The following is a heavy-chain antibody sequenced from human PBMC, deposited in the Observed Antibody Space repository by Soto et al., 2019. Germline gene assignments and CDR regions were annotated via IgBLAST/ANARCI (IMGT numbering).Heavy chain of an antibody. Sequence: QVQLVQSGAEVKKPGSSVKVSCKASGGTFSSYTISWVRQAPGQGLEWMGRIIPILGIAKYAQKFQGRVTITADKSTSTAYMELSSLRSEDTAVYYCASALTVGATVDYWGQGTLVTVSS. V-gene: IGHV1-69*02. CDR1: GGTFSSYT. CDR2: IIPILGIA. J-gene: IGHJ4*02. CDR3: ASALTVGATVDY. D-gene: IGHD1-26*01.